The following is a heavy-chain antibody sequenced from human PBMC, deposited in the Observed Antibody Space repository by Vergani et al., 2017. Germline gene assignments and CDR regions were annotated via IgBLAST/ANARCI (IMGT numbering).Heavy chain of an antibody. V-gene: IGHV4-4*07. CDR3: ARDQWDDDGPRGWFAP. Sequence: VQLQESGPGLLKPSETLSLTCSVSGASISSYFWSWIRQPAGKGLEWLGRVHTDGTAYYNPSLRTRVRLSADLSQSQFSLKMTSLTAADKAVYFCARDQWDDDGPRGWFAPWGQGILVTVSS. J-gene: IGHJ5*02. CDR1: GASISSYF. CDR2: VHTDGTA. D-gene: IGHD5-24*01.